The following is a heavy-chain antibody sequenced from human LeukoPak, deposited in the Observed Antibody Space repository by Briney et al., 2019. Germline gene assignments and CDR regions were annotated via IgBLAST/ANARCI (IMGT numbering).Heavy chain of an antibody. CDR1: GFTFSDYY. Sequence: GGSLTLSCAASGFTFSDYYMSWIRQAPGKGLEWVSYISGSRNIMYYADSVKGRFTISRDNAKNSLFLQMTSLRAEDTAVYYCAKNVAGKYSSGWTLDYWGQGTLVTVSS. D-gene: IGHD6-19*01. J-gene: IGHJ4*02. CDR3: AKNVAGKYSSGWTLDY. CDR2: ISGSRNIM. V-gene: IGHV3-11*01.